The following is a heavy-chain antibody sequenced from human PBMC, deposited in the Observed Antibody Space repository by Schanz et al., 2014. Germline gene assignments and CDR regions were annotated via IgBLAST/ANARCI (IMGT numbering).Heavy chain of an antibody. CDR1: GFTFFGSFA. J-gene: IGHJ4*02. D-gene: IGHD3-10*01. CDR3: AKDQGCYGAGSYSYFDY. V-gene: IGHV3-23*01. Sequence: EVQLLESGGGLVQPGGSLRLSCVASGFTFFGSFAMSWVRQAPGKGLEWVSGMSGSGSTADYADSVKGRFTISRDNSKKTLYLQMNSLRADDTAVYYCAKDQGCYGAGSYSYFDYWDQGALATVSS. CDR2: MSGSGSTA.